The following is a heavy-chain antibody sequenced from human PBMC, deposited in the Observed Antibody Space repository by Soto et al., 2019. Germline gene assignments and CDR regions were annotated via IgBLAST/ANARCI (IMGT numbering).Heavy chain of an antibody. CDR1: GGSISSSSYY. CDR2: IYYSGST. V-gene: IGHV4-39*01. D-gene: IGHD3-3*01. CDR3: ARIRFLEWSQGRAFYYYYMDV. J-gene: IGHJ6*03. Sequence: SETLSLTCTVSGGSISSSSYYWGWIHQPPGKGLEWIGSIYYSGSTYYNPSLKSRVTISVDTSKNQFSLKLSSVTAADTAVYYCARIRFLEWSQGRAFYYYYMDVWGKGTTVTVSS.